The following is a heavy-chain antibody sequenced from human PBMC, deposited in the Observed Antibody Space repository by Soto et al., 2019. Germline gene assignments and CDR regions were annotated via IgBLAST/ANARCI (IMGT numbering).Heavy chain of an antibody. CDR2: MNPNSGNT. V-gene: IGHV1-8*01. CDR3: ARQRTGTTSMDV. CDR1: GYTFTSYD. Sequence: QVQLLQSWTELKKPWAAVKVSCKASGYTFTSYDINWVRQDTGQGLEWMGWMNPNSGNTGYAQKFRGRVTMTRNTSISTAYMELSSLRSEDTAVYYCARQRTGTTSMDVWGQGTTVTVSS. D-gene: IGHD1-1*01. J-gene: IGHJ6*02.